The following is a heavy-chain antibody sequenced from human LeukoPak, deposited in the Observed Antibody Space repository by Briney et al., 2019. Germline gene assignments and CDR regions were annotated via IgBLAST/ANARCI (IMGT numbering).Heavy chain of an antibody. Sequence: GGSLRLSCTVSGFTLSNYRMHWVRQAPGKGLVWVSRINIDGSAADYADSVKGRFTISRDNAKNTLYLQMNSLRVEDTAVYHCLRAPSSNWAYDHWGQGTLVTVSS. V-gene: IGHV3-74*01. D-gene: IGHD7-27*01. CDR3: LRAPSSNWAYDH. CDR2: INIDGSAA. J-gene: IGHJ4*02. CDR1: GFTLSNYR.